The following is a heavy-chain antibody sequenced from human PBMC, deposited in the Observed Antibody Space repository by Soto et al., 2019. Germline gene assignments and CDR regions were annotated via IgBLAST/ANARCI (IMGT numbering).Heavy chain of an antibody. Sequence: ASVKVSCKASGYTFTSYGISWVRQAPGQGLEWMGWISAYNGNTNYAQKLQGRVTMTTDTSTSTTYMELRSLRSDDTAVYYCARHVYFYWYFDLWGRGTLVTVSS. CDR3: ARHVYFYWYFDL. J-gene: IGHJ2*01. D-gene: IGHD2-8*01. V-gene: IGHV1-18*01. CDR2: ISAYNGNT. CDR1: GYTFTSYG.